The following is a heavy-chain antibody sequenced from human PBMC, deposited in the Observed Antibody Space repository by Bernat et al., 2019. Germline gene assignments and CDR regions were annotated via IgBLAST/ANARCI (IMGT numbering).Heavy chain of an antibody. CDR1: GFTFNGYS. V-gene: IGHV3-64D*06. CDR2: IGHFGDGA. D-gene: IGHD3-16*01. Sequence: EVQLVESGGNLVQPGGSLRLSCSASGFTFNGYSMHWVRQAPGKGLEYVAEIGHFGDGAYYADSVKGRFTISRDNSKNMLFLQMSSLRAEDTAVYCCVRDLHVSHDDWGQGTLVTVSS. CDR3: VRDLHVSHDD. J-gene: IGHJ1*01.